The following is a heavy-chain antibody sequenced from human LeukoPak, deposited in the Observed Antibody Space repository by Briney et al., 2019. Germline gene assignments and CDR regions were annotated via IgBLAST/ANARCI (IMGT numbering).Heavy chain of an antibody. D-gene: IGHD3-10*01. CDR1: GFTFSSYG. V-gene: IGHV3-30*02. CDR2: IRYDGSNK. CDR3: AKDPVLLWFGESPSGWFDP. J-gene: IGHJ5*02. Sequence: GGSLRLSCAASGFTFSSYGMHWVRQAPGKGLEWVAFIRYDGSNKYYADSVKGRFTISRDNSKNTLYLQMNSLRAEDTAVYYCAKDPVLLWFGESPSGWFDPWGQGTLVTVSS.